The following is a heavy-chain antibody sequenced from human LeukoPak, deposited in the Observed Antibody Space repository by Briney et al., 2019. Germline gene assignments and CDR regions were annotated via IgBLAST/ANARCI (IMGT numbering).Heavy chain of an antibody. Sequence: PSETLSLTCTVSGGSISSSSYYWGWIRQPPGKGLEWIGSIYYSGSTYYNPSLKSRVTISVDTSKNQFSLKLSSVTAADTAVYYCARLVRSSSWYRAYWGQGTLVTVSS. V-gene: IGHV4-39*01. CDR1: GGSISSSSYY. J-gene: IGHJ4*02. CDR2: IYYSGST. D-gene: IGHD6-13*01. CDR3: ARLVRSSSWYRAY.